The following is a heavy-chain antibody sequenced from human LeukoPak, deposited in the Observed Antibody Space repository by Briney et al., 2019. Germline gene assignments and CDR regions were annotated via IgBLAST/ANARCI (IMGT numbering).Heavy chain of an antibody. J-gene: IGHJ4*02. Sequence: GGSLRLSCAASGFTFSSYAMHWVRQAPGKGLEWVSGITGSGGRTYYADSVKGRFTISRDNSKNTLYLQVNSLRADDTAVYYCARDIRMASFDYWGQGTLVTVSS. V-gene: IGHV3-23*01. CDR2: ITGSGGRT. CDR3: ARDIRMASFDY. D-gene: IGHD5-24*01. CDR1: GFTFSSYA.